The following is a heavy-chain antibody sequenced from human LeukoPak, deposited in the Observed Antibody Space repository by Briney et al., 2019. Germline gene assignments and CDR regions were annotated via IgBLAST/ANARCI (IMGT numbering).Heavy chain of an antibody. CDR1: GYTFTGYY. J-gene: IGHJ4*02. Sequence: GASVKVSCKASGYTFTGYYIHWVRQAPGQGLEWMGRINPNSGGTDYAQKFQGGVTMTGDTSISTAYMELTRLRSDDTAVFYCARDHYYASGSPSFGYWGQGTLVTVSS. CDR2: INPNSGGT. V-gene: IGHV1-2*02. D-gene: IGHD3-10*01. CDR3: ARDHYYASGSPSFGY.